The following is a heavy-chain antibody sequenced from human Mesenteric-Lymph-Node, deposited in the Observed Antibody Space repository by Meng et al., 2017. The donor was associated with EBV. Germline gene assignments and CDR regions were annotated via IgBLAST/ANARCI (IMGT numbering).Heavy chain of an antibody. D-gene: IGHD3-10*01. J-gene: IGHJ4*02. Sequence: QVQLQQWGAGLLKPSETLSLTCAVHGGSFSDYFWTWIRQAPGKGLEWVGEINHSGSTKYNPSLKSRVTISVDKSKRQFSLKLTSVTAADTAVYHCARFQRFGDFDWGQGTLVTVSS. CDR3: ARFQRFGDFD. V-gene: IGHV4-34*01. CDR1: GGSFSDYF. CDR2: INHSGST.